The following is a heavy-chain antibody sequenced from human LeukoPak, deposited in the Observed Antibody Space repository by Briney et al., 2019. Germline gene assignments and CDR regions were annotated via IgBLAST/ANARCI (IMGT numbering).Heavy chain of an antibody. D-gene: IGHD2-15*01. Sequence: SETLSLTCIVSGGSIGRGSYYWNWIRQPTGKGLEWMGRIYNSGSTNYNPSLKSRVTISTDMSKNQFSLNLSSVTAADTAVYYCASQAGVGGLAYFDYWGQGTLVTVSS. CDR1: GGSIGRGSYY. CDR2: IYNSGST. CDR3: ASQAGVGGLAYFDY. J-gene: IGHJ4*02. V-gene: IGHV4-61*02.